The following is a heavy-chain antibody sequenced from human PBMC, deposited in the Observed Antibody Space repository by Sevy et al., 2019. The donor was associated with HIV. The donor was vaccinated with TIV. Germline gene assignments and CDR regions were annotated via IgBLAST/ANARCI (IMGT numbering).Heavy chain of an antibody. Sequence: GGSLRLSCAASGFTFSDYSMHWVRQAPGKGLEWVAVIWSDGSNKYYGDSVKGRFTISRDSSKNTLLLQMNSLRVDDTAVYYCAREERSGTTTSFDYWGQGALVTVSS. J-gene: IGHJ4*02. CDR1: GFTFSDYS. V-gene: IGHV3-33*01. CDR2: IWSDGSNK. D-gene: IGHD1-7*01. CDR3: AREERSGTTTSFDY.